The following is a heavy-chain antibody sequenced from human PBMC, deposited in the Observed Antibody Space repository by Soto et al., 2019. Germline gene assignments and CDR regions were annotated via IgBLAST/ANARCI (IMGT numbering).Heavy chain of an antibody. V-gene: IGHV4-31*03. Sequence: QVQLQESGPGLVKPSQTLSLPGTVPVAPISSGGYYGSWIPQHQGKGLVWFGYINYSGSTYYNRSLKSRVTISVDTSKNQFSLKLSSVTAADTAVYYCARDSGLKDGYNSDAFDIWGQGTMVTVSS. D-gene: IGHD5-12*01. CDR2: INYSGST. CDR3: ARDSGLKDGYNSDAFDI. CDR1: VAPISSGGYY. J-gene: IGHJ3*02.